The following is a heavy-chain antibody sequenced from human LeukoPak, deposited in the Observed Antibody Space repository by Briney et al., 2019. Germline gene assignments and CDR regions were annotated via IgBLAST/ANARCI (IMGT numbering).Heavy chain of an antibody. CDR1: GYTFTSYY. Sequence: ASVKVSCTASGYTFTSYYMHWVRQAPGQGLEWMGLINPSGGSTSYAQKFQGRVTMTRDTSTSTVYMELSSLRSEDTAVYYCARDQSEIAAAGLYFDYWGQGTLVTVSS. CDR2: INPSGGST. V-gene: IGHV1-46*01. J-gene: IGHJ4*02. CDR3: ARDQSEIAAAGLYFDY. D-gene: IGHD6-13*01.